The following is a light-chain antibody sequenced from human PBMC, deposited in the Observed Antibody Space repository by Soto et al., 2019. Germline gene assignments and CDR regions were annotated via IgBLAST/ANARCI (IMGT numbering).Light chain of an antibody. V-gene: IGLV2-8*01. CDR2: EVY. CDR3: SSSVGTNSYV. J-gene: IGLJ1*01. Sequence: QSVLTQPPSASGSPGQSVTISCTGTSSDVGGYNYVSWYQHHPGKAPKLIIYEVYKRPSGVPDRFSGSKSGNTAALTVSGLHAEDEADYYCSSSVGTNSYVFGTGTKVTVL. CDR1: SSDVGGYNY.